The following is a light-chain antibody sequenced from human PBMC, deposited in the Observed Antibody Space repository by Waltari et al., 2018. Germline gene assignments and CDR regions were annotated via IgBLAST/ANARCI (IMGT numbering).Light chain of an antibody. CDR2: EIN. CDR1: SSDVGTYKF. J-gene: IGLJ3*02. Sequence: QSALTPPASVSGSPGQSTTIPCHGGSSDVGTYKFVSWYQQHPGKAPKLMIYEINQRPSGISNRFSGSKFGNTAVLTISGLQTDDEADYYCCSYVTGDTWVFGGGTRVAVL. CDR3: CSYVTGDTWV. V-gene: IGLV2-23*02.